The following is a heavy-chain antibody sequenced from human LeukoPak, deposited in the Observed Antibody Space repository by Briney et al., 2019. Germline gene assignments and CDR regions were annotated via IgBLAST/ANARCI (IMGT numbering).Heavy chain of an antibody. D-gene: IGHD2-15*01. CDR1: GGSISSYY. Sequence: SETLSLTCTVSGGSISSYYWSWIRQPPGKGLEWIGYIYYSGSTNYNPSLKSRVTISVDTSKNQFSLKLSSVTAADTAVYYCAGDHCSGGSCFVGYWGQGTLVTVSS. J-gene: IGHJ4*02. V-gene: IGHV4-59*12. CDR2: IYYSGST. CDR3: AGDHCSGGSCFVGY.